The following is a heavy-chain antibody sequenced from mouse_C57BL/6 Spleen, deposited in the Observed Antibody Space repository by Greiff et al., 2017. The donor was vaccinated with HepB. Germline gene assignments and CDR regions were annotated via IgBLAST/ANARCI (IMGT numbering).Heavy chain of an antibody. J-gene: IGHJ2*01. CDR3: ARRGGGYYPFDY. CDR1: GYTFTSYW. D-gene: IGHD2-3*01. Sequence: QVQLQQPGAELVKPGASVKMSCKASGYTFTSYWITWVKQRPGQGLEWIGDIYPGSGSTNYNEKFKSKATLTVDTSSSTAYMQLSSLTSEDSAVYYCARRGGGYYPFDYWGQGTTLTVSS. V-gene: IGHV1-55*01. CDR2: IYPGSGST.